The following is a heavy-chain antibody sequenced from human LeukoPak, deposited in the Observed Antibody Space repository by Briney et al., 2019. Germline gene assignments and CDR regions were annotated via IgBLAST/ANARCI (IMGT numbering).Heavy chain of an antibody. CDR2: IKQDGSEK. V-gene: IGHV3-7*01. D-gene: IGHD6-13*01. CDR3: ARRFSGRISWYSGWYFDL. CDR1: AFTFSSYW. J-gene: IGHJ2*01. Sequence: GGSLRLSCAASAFTFSSYWMSWVRQAPGKGLEWVADIKQDGSEKYYVDSVKGRFTISRDNAKNPLYLQMNSLRAEDTAVYYCARRFSGRISWYSGWYFDLWGRGTLVTVSS.